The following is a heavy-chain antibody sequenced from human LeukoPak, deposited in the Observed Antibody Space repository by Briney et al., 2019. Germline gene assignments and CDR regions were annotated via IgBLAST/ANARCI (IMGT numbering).Heavy chain of an antibody. CDR2: IYYSGST. Sequence: SETLSLTCTVSGGSISSYYWSWIRQPPGKGLEWIWYIYYSGSTNYNPSLKSRVTISVDTSKNQFALKLSSVTAADTAVYYCARNEGSGYSAPDAFDIWGQGTMVTVSS. CDR3: ARNEGSGYSAPDAFDI. V-gene: IGHV4-59*01. J-gene: IGHJ3*02. D-gene: IGHD3-22*01. CDR1: GGSISSYY.